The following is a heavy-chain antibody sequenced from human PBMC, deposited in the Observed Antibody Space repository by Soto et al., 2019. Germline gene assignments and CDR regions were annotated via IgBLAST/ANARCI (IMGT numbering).Heavy chain of an antibody. CDR2: ISFDGRNK. D-gene: IGHD6-19*01. CDR1: GFTFSSYG. Sequence: PGGSLRLSCAASGFTFSSYGMHWVRQAPGKGLEWVAVISFDGRNKYYADSVKGRFTISRDYSKKTLHLQMNSLRAEDTAVYYCAVAVAGPTAIGYWGQGTLVTVSS. CDR3: AVAVAGPTAIGY. V-gene: IGHV3-30*03. J-gene: IGHJ4*02.